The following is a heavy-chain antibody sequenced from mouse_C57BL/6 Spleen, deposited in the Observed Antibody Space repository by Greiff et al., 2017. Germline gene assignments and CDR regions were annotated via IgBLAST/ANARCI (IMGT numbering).Heavy chain of an antibody. CDR1: GYTFTSYW. D-gene: IGHD4-1*01. CDR2: INPSNGGT. V-gene: IGHV1-53*01. CDR3: ARSTGTGFDY. Sequence: QVQLQQPGTELVKPGASVKLSCKASGYTFTSYWMHWVKQRPGQGLEWIGNINPSNGGTNYNEKFKSKATLTVNKSSSADYMQLSSLTSEDSADYYGARSTGTGFDYWGQGTTLTVSS. J-gene: IGHJ2*01.